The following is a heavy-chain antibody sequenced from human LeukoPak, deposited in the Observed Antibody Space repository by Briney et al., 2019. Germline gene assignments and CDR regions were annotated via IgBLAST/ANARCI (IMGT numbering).Heavy chain of an antibody. V-gene: IGHV3-23*01. Sequence: GGSLRLSCVASGFTFSNYAMTWVRQAPGKGLDWVSGISGSCTYTYYSDSVRGRFTISRDNSKNTLYLQMDTLRAEDTAVYYCARANWNDGGEVAYWGQGTLGSVSS. D-gene: IGHD1-1*01. CDR1: GFTFSNYA. J-gene: IGHJ4*02. CDR3: ARANWNDGGEVAY. CDR2: ISGSCTYT.